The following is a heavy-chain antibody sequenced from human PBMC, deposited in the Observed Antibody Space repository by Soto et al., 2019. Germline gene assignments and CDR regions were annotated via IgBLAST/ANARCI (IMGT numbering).Heavy chain of an antibody. CDR2: IYYSGST. J-gene: IGHJ4*02. V-gene: IGHV4-39*01. CDR3: ANTNSSGAFYFDY. D-gene: IGHD3-3*01. CDR1: GGSISSSSYY. Sequence: SXTLSLTCTVSGGSISSSSYYCGWILQPPGKGLEWIGSIYYSGSTYYNPSLKSRVTISVDTSKNQFSLKLSSVTAADTAVYYCANTNSSGAFYFDYWGQGTLVTVSS.